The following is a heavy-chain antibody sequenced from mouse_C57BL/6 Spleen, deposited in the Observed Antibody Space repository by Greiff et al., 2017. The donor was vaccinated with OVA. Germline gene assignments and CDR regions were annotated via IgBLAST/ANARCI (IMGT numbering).Heavy chain of an antibody. CDR2: IYPGSGST. D-gene: IGHD1-1*01. Sequence: QVQLQQPGAELVKPGASVKMSCKASGYTFTSYWITWVKQRPGQGLEWIGDIYPGSGSTNYNEKFKSKATLTVDTSSSTAYMQLSSLTSEDSAVYYCERGGTTVVAHWYFDVWGTGTTVTVSS. J-gene: IGHJ1*03. CDR1: GYTFTSYW. V-gene: IGHV1-55*01. CDR3: ERGGTTVVAHWYFDV.